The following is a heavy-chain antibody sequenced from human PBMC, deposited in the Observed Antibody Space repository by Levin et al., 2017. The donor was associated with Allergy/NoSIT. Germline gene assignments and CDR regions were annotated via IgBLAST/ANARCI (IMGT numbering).Heavy chain of an antibody. CDR3: ASGPYSGYDYGVFDY. J-gene: IGHJ4*02. CDR2: ISSSSSYT. D-gene: IGHD5-12*01. V-gene: IGHV3-11*03. Sequence: GESLKISCAASGFTFSDYYMSWIRQAPGKGLEWVSYISSSSSYTNYADSVKGRFTISRDNAKNSLYLQMNSLRAEDTAVYYCASGPYSGYDYGVFDYWGQGTLVTVSS. CDR1: GFTFSDYY.